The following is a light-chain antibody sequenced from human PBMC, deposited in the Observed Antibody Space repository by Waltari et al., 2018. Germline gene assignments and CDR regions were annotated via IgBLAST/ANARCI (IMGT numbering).Light chain of an antibody. CDR1: QAISTF. CDR2: AAS. CDR3: QQYSTFPPT. Sequence: DIQMTQSPSSLSPSVGDRVILTCRASQAISTFLALVQLKPGKAPKSLIYAASTLQTGVSSNFSGSGSGTDFTLTISSLQPGDCATYYCQQYSTFPPTFGGGTRVEI. J-gene: IGKJ4*01. V-gene: IGKV1-16*02.